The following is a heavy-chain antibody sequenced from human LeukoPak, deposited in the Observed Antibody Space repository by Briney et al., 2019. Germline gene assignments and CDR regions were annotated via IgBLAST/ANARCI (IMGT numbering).Heavy chain of an antibody. CDR1: GGSISSGDYY. V-gene: IGHV4-31*03. Sequence: PSQTLSLTCTVSGGSISSGDYYWSWIRQHPGKGLEWIGYIYYSGSTYYNPSLKSRITISVDTSKNQFSLKLSSVTAADTAVYYCARDLASNEGYSYGYFDYWGQGTLVTVSS. D-gene: IGHD5-18*01. CDR3: ARDLASNEGYSYGYFDY. J-gene: IGHJ4*02. CDR2: IYYSGST.